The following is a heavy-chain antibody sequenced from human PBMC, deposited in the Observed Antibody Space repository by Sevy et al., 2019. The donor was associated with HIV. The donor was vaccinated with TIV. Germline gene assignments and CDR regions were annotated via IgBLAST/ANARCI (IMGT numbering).Heavy chain of an antibody. CDR1: GFTFSNAW. CDR2: IKSKTDGGTT. D-gene: IGHD3-10*01. J-gene: IGHJ6*03. CDR3: TTDHPPFTMVRRNGGYYYMDV. Sequence: GGSLRLSCAASGFTFSNAWMSWVRQAPGKGLEWVGRIKSKTDGGTTDYAAPVKGRFTISRDDSKNTLYLQMNSQKTEDTAVYYCTTDHPPFTMVRRNGGYYYMDVWGKGTTVTVSS. V-gene: IGHV3-15*01.